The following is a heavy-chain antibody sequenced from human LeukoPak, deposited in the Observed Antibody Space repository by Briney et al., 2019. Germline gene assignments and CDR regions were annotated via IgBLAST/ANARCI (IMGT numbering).Heavy chain of an antibody. V-gene: IGHV3-74*01. D-gene: IGHD3-22*01. J-gene: IGHJ4*02. CDR3: AKDPPDYYDSSGYGVY. CDR1: GFTFSSYW. Sequence: GGSLRLSCAASGFTFSSYWMHWVRQAPGKGLVWVSRINSDGSSTSYADSVKGRFTISRDNSKNTLYLQMNSLRAEDTAVYYCAKDPPDYYDSSGYGVYWGQGTLVTVSS. CDR2: INSDGSST.